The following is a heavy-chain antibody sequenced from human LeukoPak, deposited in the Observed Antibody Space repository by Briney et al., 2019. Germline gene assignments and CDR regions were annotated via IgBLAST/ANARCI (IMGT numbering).Heavy chain of an antibody. V-gene: IGHV7-4-1*02. D-gene: IGHD3-22*01. J-gene: IGHJ4*02. CDR3: VRGIDTTGYFNY. CDR2: INTNTGSP. CDR1: GYTFSTYP. Sequence: GASVQVSCQASGYTFSTYPMNWVRQAPGQGLEWMGWINTNTGSPTYAQGLIGRFVFSLDTSVSTAFLQINSLKAEDTALYYCVRGIDTTGYFNYWGQGTLVTVSS.